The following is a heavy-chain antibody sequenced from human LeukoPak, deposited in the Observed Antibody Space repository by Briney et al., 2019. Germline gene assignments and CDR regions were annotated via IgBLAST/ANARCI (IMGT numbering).Heavy chain of an antibody. D-gene: IGHD3-10*02. V-gene: IGHV3-53*01. CDR1: GFTVSSSH. Sequence: PGGSLRLSCAASGFTVSSSHMTWVRQAVGKGLEWVSFIYSGGDTSYAEYVKGRFTISRDNSKNTLYLQMNSLRAEDTAVYYCARVYNYVFDYWGQGTLVTVSS. CDR3: ARVYNYVFDY. J-gene: IGHJ4*02. CDR2: IYSGGDT.